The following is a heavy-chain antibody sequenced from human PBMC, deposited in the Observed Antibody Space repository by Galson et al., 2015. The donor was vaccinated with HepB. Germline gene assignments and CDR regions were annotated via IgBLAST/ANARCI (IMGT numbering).Heavy chain of an antibody. CDR3: AKGVVKASDV. CDR1: GFRFSKCA. Sequence: SLRLSCAASGFRFSKCAMHWVRQAPGKGLEWVSAISYAGSNKYYADSVEDRFTVSRDNSKDTLFLQMNSLTVEDSAVYYCAKGVVKASDVWGQGTVVTVSS. V-gene: IGHV3-30*18. J-gene: IGHJ3*01. CDR2: ISYAGSNK. D-gene: IGHD2-21*01.